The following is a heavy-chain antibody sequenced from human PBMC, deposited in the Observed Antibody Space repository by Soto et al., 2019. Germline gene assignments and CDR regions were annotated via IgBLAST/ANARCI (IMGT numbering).Heavy chain of an antibody. CDR2: ISGSGGST. J-gene: IGHJ5*02. D-gene: IGHD5-12*01. CDR1: GFTFSSYA. V-gene: IGHV3-23*01. Sequence: PGGSLRLSCAASGFTFSSYAMSWVRQAPGKGLEWVSAISGSGGSTYYADSVKGRFTISRDNSKNTLYLQMNSLRAEDTAVYYCAKDQRRIVATITSKYNWFDPWGQGTLVTVSS. CDR3: AKDQRRIVATITSKYNWFDP.